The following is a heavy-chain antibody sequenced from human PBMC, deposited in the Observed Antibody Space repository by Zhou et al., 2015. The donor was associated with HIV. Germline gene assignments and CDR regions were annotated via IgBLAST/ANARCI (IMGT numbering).Heavy chain of an antibody. V-gene: IGHV1-69*01. Sequence: QVQLLQSGAEVKKPGSSVKVSCKASGVIFRTYVTSWVRQAPGQGLVWMGGIIPVLGVAKYAPEFQGRVTITADESANTDYIELSSLRSEDTAIYFCARGLYFGSTNYYNAYYHYGLDVWGQGTTIIVSS. CDR1: GVIFRTYV. CDR2: IIPVLGVA. J-gene: IGHJ6*02. CDR3: ARGLYFGSTNYYNAYYHYGLDV. D-gene: IGHD3-10*01.